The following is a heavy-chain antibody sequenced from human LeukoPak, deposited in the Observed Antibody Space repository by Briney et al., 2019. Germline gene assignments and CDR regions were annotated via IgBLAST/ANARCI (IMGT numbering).Heavy chain of an antibody. CDR1: GFTFSSYT. D-gene: IGHD1-1*01. CDR2: ISTDSNTI. Sequence: GGSLILSCAASGFTFSSYTMNWVRQAPGKGLEWVSYISTDSNTIYYADSVKGRFTISRDNAKNSLYLQMNSLRAEDTAVYFCARGPTNSGFDPWGQGAMVTVSS. J-gene: IGHJ5*02. V-gene: IGHV3-48*01. CDR3: ARGPTNSGFDP.